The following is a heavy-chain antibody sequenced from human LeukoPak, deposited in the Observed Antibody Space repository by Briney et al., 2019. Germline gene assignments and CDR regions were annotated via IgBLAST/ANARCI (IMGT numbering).Heavy chain of an antibody. Sequence: PSETLSLTCTVSGGSISSYYWSWIRQPAGKGLGWIGRIYTSGSTNYNPSLKSRVTMSVDTSKNQFSLKLSSVTAADTAVYYCARDRRIAAAGSPFEYWGQGTLVTVSS. V-gene: IGHV4-4*07. D-gene: IGHD6-13*01. CDR1: GGSISSYY. CDR2: IYTSGST. J-gene: IGHJ4*02. CDR3: ARDRRIAAAGSPFEY.